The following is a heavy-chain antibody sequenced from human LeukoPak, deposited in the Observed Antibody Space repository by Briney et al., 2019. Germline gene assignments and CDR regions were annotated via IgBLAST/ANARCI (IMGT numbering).Heavy chain of an antibody. CDR1: GFTFSSYA. Sequence: GGSLRLSCAASGFTFSSYAMSWVRQAPGKGLEWVSAISGSGGSTYSADSVKGRFTISRDNSKNTLYLQMNSLRAEDTAVYYCAKDGEVGADDPLFFDYWGQGTLVTVSS. CDR3: AKDGEVGADDPLFFDY. J-gene: IGHJ4*02. D-gene: IGHD1-26*01. V-gene: IGHV3-23*01. CDR2: ISGSGGST.